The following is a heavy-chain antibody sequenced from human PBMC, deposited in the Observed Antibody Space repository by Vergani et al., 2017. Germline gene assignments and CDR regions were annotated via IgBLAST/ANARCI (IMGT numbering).Heavy chain of an antibody. Sequence: VQLVESGAEVKKPGASVKVSCKASGYTFTGYYMHWVRQAPGQGLEWMGWINPNSGGTNYAQKFQGRVTMIRDTSISTAYMELSRLRSDDTAVYYCARVWVRAVASIDYWGQGTLVTVSS. CDR3: ARVWVRAVASIDY. D-gene: IGHD6-19*01. CDR2: INPNSGGT. CDR1: GYTFTGYY. J-gene: IGHJ4*02. V-gene: IGHV1-2*02.